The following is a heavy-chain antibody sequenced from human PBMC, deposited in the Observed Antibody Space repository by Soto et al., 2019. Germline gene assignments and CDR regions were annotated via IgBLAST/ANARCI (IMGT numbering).Heavy chain of an antibody. Sequence: EVQLVESGGGLVQPGRSLRLSCGASGYTFGSYSMNWVRQAPGKGLEWVSFILSSSGVIYYADSVKGRFTISRDNAKNSLYLQMNSLRAEDTAVYYCARDLRVPLVATAMPYYMDVWGKGTTVTVSS. D-gene: IGHD2-21*02. CDR3: ARDLRVPLVATAMPYYMDV. CDR1: GYTFGSYS. CDR2: ILSSSGVI. V-gene: IGHV3-48*01. J-gene: IGHJ6*03.